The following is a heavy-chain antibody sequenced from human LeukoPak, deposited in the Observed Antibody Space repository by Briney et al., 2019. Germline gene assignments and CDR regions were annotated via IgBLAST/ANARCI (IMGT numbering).Heavy chain of an antibody. CDR2: FDPEDGET. Sequence: GASVKVSCKASGYTFTGYYMHWVRQAPGKGLEWMGGFDPEDGETIYAQKFQGRVTMTEDTSTDTAYMELSSLRSEDTAVYYCATSIPHRHGDYGGTFDPWGQGTLVTVSS. CDR1: GYTFTGYY. V-gene: IGHV1-24*01. CDR3: ATSIPHRHGDYGGTFDP. D-gene: IGHD4-23*01. J-gene: IGHJ5*02.